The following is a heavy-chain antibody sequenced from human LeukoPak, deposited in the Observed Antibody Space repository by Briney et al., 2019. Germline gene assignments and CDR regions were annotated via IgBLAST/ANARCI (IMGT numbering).Heavy chain of an antibody. CDR3: AREEAYYDTSLEYFQH. V-gene: IGHV4-59*12. CDR1: VGSIGGYN. Sequence: SETLSLTGTASVGSIGGYNGGWIRRPPGKGRGGMGNIYYSGSTNYNPSLKSRVTISVDTSKNQFSLKLSSVTAADTVVYYCAREEAYYDTSLEYFQHWGQGTLVTVSS. CDR2: IYYSGST. D-gene: IGHD3-22*01. J-gene: IGHJ1*01.